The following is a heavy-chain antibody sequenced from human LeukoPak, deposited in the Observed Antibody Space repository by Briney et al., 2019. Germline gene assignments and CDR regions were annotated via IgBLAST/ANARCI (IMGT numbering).Heavy chain of an antibody. CDR3: ARFGSSGRDAFDI. CDR2: ISSSGSTI. Sequence: GGSLRLFCAASGFTFSDYYMSWIRQAPGKGLEWVSYISSSGSTIYYADSVKGRFTISRDNAKNSLYLQMNSLRAEDTAVYYCARFGSSGRDAFDIWGQGTMVTVSS. D-gene: IGHD3-22*01. J-gene: IGHJ3*02. CDR1: GFTFSDYY. V-gene: IGHV3-11*01.